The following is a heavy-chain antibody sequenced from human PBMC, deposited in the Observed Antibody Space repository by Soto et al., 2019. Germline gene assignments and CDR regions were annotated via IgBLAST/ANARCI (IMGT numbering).Heavy chain of an antibody. J-gene: IGHJ4*02. D-gene: IGHD3-10*01. CDR2: INPNSGGT. V-gene: IGHV1-2*02. Sequence: QVQLVQSGAEVKKPGDSVKVSYKASGYTFTGYYMRWVRQAPGQGLEWMGWINPNSGGTNYAQKFQGRVTMTRDTSISTANMELSRLRSDDTAVYYCARVHLPYGSGSYSDYWGQGTLVTVSS. CDR1: GYTFTGYY. CDR3: ARVHLPYGSGSYSDY.